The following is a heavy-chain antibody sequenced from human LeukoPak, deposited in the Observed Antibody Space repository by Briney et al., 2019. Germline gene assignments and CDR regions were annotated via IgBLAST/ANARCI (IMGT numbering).Heavy chain of an antibody. Sequence: GASVKVSCKASGYTFTSYDINWVRQATGQGLEWMGWMNPNSGNTGYAQKFQGRVTMTRNTSISTVYMELSSLRSEDTAVYYCARMMTGYYYYYYYMDVWGKGTTVTISS. J-gene: IGHJ6*03. CDR1: GYTFTSYD. D-gene: IGHD3-9*01. V-gene: IGHV1-8*01. CDR3: ARMMTGYYYYYYYMDV. CDR2: MNPNSGNT.